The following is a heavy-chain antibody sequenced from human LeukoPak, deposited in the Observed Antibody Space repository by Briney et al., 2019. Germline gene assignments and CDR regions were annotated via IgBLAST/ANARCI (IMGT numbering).Heavy chain of an antibody. Sequence: PGGSLRLSCAASGFTFSNYEMNWVRQAPGKGLEWMSYISSSGSTIYYADSVKGRFTISRDNAKNSLYLQMNRLRVEDTAVYYCARASAPPSFYYYYGMDVWGQGTTVTVSS. J-gene: IGHJ6*02. CDR3: ARASAPPSFYYYYGMDV. CDR2: ISSSGSTI. V-gene: IGHV3-48*03. CDR1: GFTFSNYE.